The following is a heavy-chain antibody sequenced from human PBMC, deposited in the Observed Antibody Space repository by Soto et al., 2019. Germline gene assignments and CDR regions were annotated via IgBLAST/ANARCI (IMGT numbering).Heavy chain of an antibody. CDR1: GFTFSSYS. CDR2: ISYDGSNK. D-gene: IGHD6-13*01. CDR3: AKESHIGAAAGHYYYYGMDV. V-gene: IGHV3-30*18. Sequence: PGGSLRLSCAASGFTFSSYSMHWVRQAPGKGLEWVAVISYDGSNKYYADSVKARFTISRDNSKNTLYLQMNSLRAEDTAVYYCAKESHIGAAAGHYYYYGMDVWGQGTTVTVSS. J-gene: IGHJ6*02.